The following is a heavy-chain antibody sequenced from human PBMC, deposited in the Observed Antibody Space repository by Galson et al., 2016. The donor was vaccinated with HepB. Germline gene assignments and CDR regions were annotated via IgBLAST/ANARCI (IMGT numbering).Heavy chain of an antibody. CDR1: GYTFNNYY. CDR3: ARATMTPSDNWFDP. CDR2: IKPLSGGT. D-gene: IGHD5-24*01. V-gene: IGHV1-46*02. J-gene: IGHJ5*02. Sequence: SAKDSCKASGYTFNNYYIHWVPQAPGQGLAWMGIIKPLSGGTDSAHSFQGRVTMTRDTSTSTVSMELSSLRSEDTAVYYCARATMTPSDNWFDPWGQGPLVTFSS.